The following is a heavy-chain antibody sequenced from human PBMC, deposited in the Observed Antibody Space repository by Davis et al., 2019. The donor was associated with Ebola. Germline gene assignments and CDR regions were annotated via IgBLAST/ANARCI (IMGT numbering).Heavy chain of an antibody. Sequence: GESLKISCAASGFTFNIYAMSWVRQAPGKGLEWVSSLTRTGGTTYYSDSGKGRFTISRDNSQNTLYLQMSSLRTEDTAVYFCAKDRPNYYGTDGHYYRSGGDSWGQGTLVTVSS. CDR3: AKDRPNYYGTDGHYYRSGGDS. D-gene: IGHD5-24*01. CDR1: GFTFNIYA. V-gene: IGHV3-23*01. CDR2: LTRTGGTT. J-gene: IGHJ4*02.